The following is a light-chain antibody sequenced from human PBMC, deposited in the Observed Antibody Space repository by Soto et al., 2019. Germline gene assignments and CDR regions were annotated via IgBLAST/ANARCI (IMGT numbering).Light chain of an antibody. CDR3: HQRQSWPRT. V-gene: IGKV3-11*01. J-gene: IGKJ1*01. Sequence: ELVLTQSPATLSSSPGETATLSCRASQYVGTRLAWYQHKPGQAPRLLIYYTSNRATGIPARFSGSGSGTDFTLTINSLAPESVAMYYCHQRQSWPRTFGQGTKVEIK. CDR2: YTS. CDR1: QYVGTR.